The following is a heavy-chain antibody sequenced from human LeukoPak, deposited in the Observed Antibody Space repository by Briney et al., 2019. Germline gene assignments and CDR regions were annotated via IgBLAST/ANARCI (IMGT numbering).Heavy chain of an antibody. J-gene: IGHJ4*02. V-gene: IGHV4-30-4*07. D-gene: IGHD3-9*01. CDR2: IYYSGST. CDR1: GGSISSGGYS. Sequence: PSETLSLTCAVSGGSISSGGYSWTWIRQPPGKGLEWLGYIYYSGSTYYNPSLKSRVTISVDTSKNQFSLKLGSVTAADTAVYYCARGVYDILTGYRIDYWGQGTLVTVSS. CDR3: ARGVYDILTGYRIDY.